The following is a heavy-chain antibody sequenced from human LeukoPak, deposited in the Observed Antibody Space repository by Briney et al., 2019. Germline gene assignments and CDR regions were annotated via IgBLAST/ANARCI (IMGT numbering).Heavy chain of an antibody. CDR3: AKFSGSLYYFDY. Sequence: GGSLRLSCAASGFSFSDYDMNWVRQAPGEGLEWVSYIGPSGSTIFYADSVKGRFTISRDNSKNTLYLQMNSLRAEDTAVYYCAKFSGSLYYFDYWGQGTLVTVSS. J-gene: IGHJ4*02. D-gene: IGHD3-10*01. V-gene: IGHV3-48*01. CDR2: IGPSGSTI. CDR1: GFSFSDYD.